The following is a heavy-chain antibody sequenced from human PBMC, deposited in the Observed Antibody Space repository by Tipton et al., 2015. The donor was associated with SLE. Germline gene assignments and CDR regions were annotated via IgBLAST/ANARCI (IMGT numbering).Heavy chain of an antibody. V-gene: IGHV4-59*08. CDR1: GGSISSYY. D-gene: IGHD1/OR15-1a*01. Sequence: TLSLTCTVSGGSISSYYWSWIRQPPGKGLEWIGYIYYSGSTNYNPPLKSRVTISVDKSKTQFSLKLSSVTAADTAVYYCARLAGGETSAFDIWGQGTMVTVSS. J-gene: IGHJ3*02. CDR2: IYYSGST. CDR3: ARLAGGETSAFDI.